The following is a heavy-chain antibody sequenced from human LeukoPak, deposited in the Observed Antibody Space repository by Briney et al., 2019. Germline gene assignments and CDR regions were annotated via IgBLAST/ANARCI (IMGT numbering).Heavy chain of an antibody. J-gene: IGHJ4*02. CDR2: IIPILGIA. CDR1: GGTFSSYA. V-gene: IGHV1-69*04. D-gene: IGHD4-17*01. CDR3: ARDKEGDYWNY. Sequence: GASVKVSCKASGGTFSSYAISWVRQAPGQGLEWMGRIIPILGIANYAQKFQGRVTITADKSTSTAYMELSSLRSEDTAVYYCARDKEGDYWNYWGQGTLVTVSS.